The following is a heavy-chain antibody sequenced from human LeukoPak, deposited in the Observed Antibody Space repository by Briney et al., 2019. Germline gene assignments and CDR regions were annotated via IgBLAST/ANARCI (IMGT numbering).Heavy chain of an antibody. CDR1: GYTFTSYG. CDR2: ISAYNGNT. D-gene: IGHD3-9*01. J-gene: IGHJ6*04. Sequence: GSVKVSCKASGYTFTSYGISWVRQAPGQGLEWMGWISAYNGNTNYAQKLQGRVTMTTDTSTSTAYMELRSLRSDDTAVYYCARGAAGYYKRYYYGMDVWGKGTTVTVSS. CDR3: ARGAAGYYKRYYYGMDV. V-gene: IGHV1-18*04.